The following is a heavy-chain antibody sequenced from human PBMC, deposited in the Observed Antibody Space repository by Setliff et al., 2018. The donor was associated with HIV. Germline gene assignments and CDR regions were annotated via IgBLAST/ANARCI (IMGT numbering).Heavy chain of an antibody. Sequence: AGGSLRLSCVASGFTFNYVWMTWVRQAPGKGPEWVGRIKSEADGGTTDYAAPVKGRFTISRDDSKDTLYLQMSSLKTEDTAVYYCTKDVPLTGGGALHIWGQGTVVTVSS. D-gene: IGHD3-10*01. V-gene: IGHV3-15*01. CDR2: IKSEADGGTT. CDR1: GFTFNYVW. CDR3: TKDVPLTGGGALHI. J-gene: IGHJ3*02.